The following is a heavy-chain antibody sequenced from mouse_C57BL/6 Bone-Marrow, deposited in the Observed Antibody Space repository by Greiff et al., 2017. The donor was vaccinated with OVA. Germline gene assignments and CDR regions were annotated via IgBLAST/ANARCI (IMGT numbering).Heavy chain of an antibody. J-gene: IGHJ3*01. Sequence: EVMLVESGAELVRPGASVKLSCTASGFNIKDYYMHWVKQRPEQGLEWIGRIDPEDGDTEYAPKFQGKATMTADTSSNTAYLQLSSLTSEDTAVYYCTIYGSSPWFAYWGQGTLVTVSA. V-gene: IGHV14-1*01. D-gene: IGHD1-1*01. CDR3: TIYGSSPWFAY. CDR2: IDPEDGDT. CDR1: GFNIKDYY.